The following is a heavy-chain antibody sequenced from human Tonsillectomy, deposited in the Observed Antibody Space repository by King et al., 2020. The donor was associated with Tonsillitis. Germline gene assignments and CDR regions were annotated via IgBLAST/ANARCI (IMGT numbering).Heavy chain of an antibody. D-gene: IGHD6-19*01. V-gene: IGHV3-13*01. CDR3: ARRRPGRIEQWLERKVPYYDGMDV. Sequence: VQLVESGGGLVQPGGSLRLSCAASGFTFSSYDMHWVRQATGKGLEWVSAIGTAGDTYYPGSVKGRFTISRENAKNSLYLQMNSLRAGDTAVYYCARRRPGRIEQWLERKVPYYDGMDVWGQGTTVTVSS. CDR1: GFTFSSYD. CDR2: IGTAGDT. J-gene: IGHJ6*02.